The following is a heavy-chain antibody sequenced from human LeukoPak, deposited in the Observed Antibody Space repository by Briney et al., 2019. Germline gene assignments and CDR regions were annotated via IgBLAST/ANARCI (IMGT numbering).Heavy chain of an antibody. V-gene: IGHV3-11*04. CDR1: GFTFSDYY. CDR3: ARALRIGYCTN. D-gene: IGHD2-8*01. CDR2: ISSSGSTI. Sequence: GGSLRLSCAASGFTFSDYYMSWIRQAPGKGLEWVSYISSSGSTIYYADSVKGRSTISRDNAKNSLYLQMNSLRAEDTAVYYCARALRIGYCTNWGQGTLVTVSS. J-gene: IGHJ4*02.